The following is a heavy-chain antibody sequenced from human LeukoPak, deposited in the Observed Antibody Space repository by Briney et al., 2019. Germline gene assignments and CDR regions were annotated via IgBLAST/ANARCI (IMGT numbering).Heavy chain of an antibody. CDR2: IYYSGST. CDR1: GGSISSYY. Sequence: SETLSLTCTVSGGSISSYYWSWIRQPPGKGLEWIGYIYYSGSTNYKPSLKSRVTISVDTSKNQFSLKLSSVTAADTAVYYCARGFRGDNFDYWGQGTLVTVSS. CDR3: ARGFRGDNFDY. J-gene: IGHJ4*02. D-gene: IGHD7-27*01. V-gene: IGHV4-59*01.